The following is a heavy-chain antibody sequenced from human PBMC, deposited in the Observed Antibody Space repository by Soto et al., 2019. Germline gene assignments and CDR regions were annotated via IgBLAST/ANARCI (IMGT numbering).Heavy chain of an antibody. J-gene: IGHJ1*01. V-gene: IGHV3-23*01. Sequence: RGYLRLACAAYGFIFDKYAMSLVRRSPGKGLEWVSALSGSGSTAYYADSVKGRFTISRDNSYNTMYLHMNSLRAEDTAIYYCAIEQTAARVNNYQLWGQVPLVPGSS. CDR2: LSGSGSTA. CDR1: GFIFDKYA. D-gene: IGHD6-13*01. CDR3: AIEQTAARVNNYQL.